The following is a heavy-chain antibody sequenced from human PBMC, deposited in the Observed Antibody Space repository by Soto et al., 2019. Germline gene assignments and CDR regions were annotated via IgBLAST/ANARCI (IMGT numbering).Heavy chain of an antibody. Sequence: ASVKVSCKASGYSFTAHYMHWVRQVSGKRLEYLGWLKTDNGGTYYAPKFLGKVTFTRDTSTNTAYMEVSRLHSDDTAVYFCARAICPLGSGSPCSIYGLDFWGQGPTVTVSS. CDR3: ARAICPLGSGSPCSIYGLDF. V-gene: IGHV1-2*02. CDR1: GYSFTAHY. J-gene: IGHJ6*02. D-gene: IGHD3-10*01. CDR2: LKTDNGGT.